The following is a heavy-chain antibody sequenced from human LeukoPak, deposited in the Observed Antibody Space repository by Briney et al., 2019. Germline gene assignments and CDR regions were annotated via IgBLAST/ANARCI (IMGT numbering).Heavy chain of an antibody. CDR2: ISSSGSTI. CDR1: GFTFSDHY. D-gene: IGHD3-22*01. Sequence: PGGSLRLSCAASGFTFSDHYMSWLRQAPGKGLEWVSYISSSGSTIYYADSVKGRFTISRDNAKNSLYLQMNSLRAEDTAVYYCASNLGYYDSSGNLDAFDIWGQGTMVTASS. V-gene: IGHV3-11*04. J-gene: IGHJ3*02. CDR3: ASNLGYYDSSGNLDAFDI.